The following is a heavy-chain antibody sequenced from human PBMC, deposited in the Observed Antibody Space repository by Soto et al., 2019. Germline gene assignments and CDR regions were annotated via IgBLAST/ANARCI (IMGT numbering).Heavy chain of an antibody. J-gene: IGHJ6*02. CDR2: MNPNSGNT. CDR1: GYTFTSYD. V-gene: IGHV1-8*01. Sequence: ASVKVSCKASGYTFTSYDINWVRQATGQGLEWMGWMNPNSGNTGYAQKFQGRVTMTRNTSMSTAYMELRSLRSDDTAMYFCARGGYYDSSGSRNYYYYGMNVWGQGTTVTVSS. CDR3: ARGGYYDSSGSRNYYYYGMNV. D-gene: IGHD3-22*01.